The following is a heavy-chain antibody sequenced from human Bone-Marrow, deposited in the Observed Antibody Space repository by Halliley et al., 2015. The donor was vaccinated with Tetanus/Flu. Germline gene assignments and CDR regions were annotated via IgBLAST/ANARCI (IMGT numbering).Heavy chain of an antibody. CDR1: GFTLDDYA. V-gene: IGHV3-9*01. D-gene: IGHD6-13*01. J-gene: IGHJ4*02. Sequence: SLRLSCAASGFTLDDYAMHWVRQAPGKGLEWVAGISWNSGSIEYAASVKGRFTVSRDNAKNSLFLQMKSLRPEDTAFYYCARAGDGLWYPLGDWGQGALVTVSS. CDR2: ISWNSGSI. CDR3: ARAGDGLWYPLGD.